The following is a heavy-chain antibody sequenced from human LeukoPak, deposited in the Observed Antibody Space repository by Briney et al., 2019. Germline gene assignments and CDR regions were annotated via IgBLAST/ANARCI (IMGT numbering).Heavy chain of an antibody. CDR3: ARQTGTTAKEVNWFDP. D-gene: IGHD1-1*01. CDR2: INPSSGDT. V-gene: IGHV1-2*02. Sequence: GASVKVSCKASGYTFTGYYMHWVRQAPGQGLESMGWINPSSGDTNYAQNFQGRVTMTRDTSITTAYMELSRLTCDDTAVYSCARQTGTTAKEVNWFDPWGQGTLVTVSS. J-gene: IGHJ5*02. CDR1: GYTFTGYY.